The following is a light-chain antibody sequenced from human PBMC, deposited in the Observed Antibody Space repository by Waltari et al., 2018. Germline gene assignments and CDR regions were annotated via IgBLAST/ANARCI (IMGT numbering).Light chain of an antibody. J-gene: IGKJ1*01. Sequence: EIVLTQSPGTLSLSPGESATLFCRTSQSVTRAVAWYQQKPGQAPRLLIYGASNRATGIPDRFSGSGSGTDFSLTISSLEPEDFAVYYCQHYLRLPVTFGQGTKVEVK. CDR3: QHYLRLPVT. CDR2: GAS. CDR1: QSVTRA. V-gene: IGKV3-20*01.